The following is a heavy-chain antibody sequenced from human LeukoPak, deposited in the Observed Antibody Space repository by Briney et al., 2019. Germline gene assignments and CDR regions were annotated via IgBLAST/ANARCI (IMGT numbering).Heavy chain of an antibody. D-gene: IGHD3-22*01. J-gene: IGHJ4*02. CDR3: ARYDSRGDYYFDY. V-gene: IGHV4-59*01. CDR1: GGSISSYY. Sequence: PSETLSLTCTVSGGSISSYYWSWLRQTPGKGLEYIGYINDSGSTNYNPSLKSRVTISVDTSKNQFSLQLSSVTAADTAVYYCARYDSRGDYYFDYWGQGTLVTVSS. CDR2: INDSGST.